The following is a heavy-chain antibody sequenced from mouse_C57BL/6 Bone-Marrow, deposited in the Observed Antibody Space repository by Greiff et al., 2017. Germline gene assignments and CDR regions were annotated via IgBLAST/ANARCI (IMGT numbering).Heavy chain of an antibody. CDR3: CRRGDIYYGHYYAMDY. Sequence: QVQLQQSGPELVKPGASVKISCKASGYAFSSSWMTWVKQRPGQGLEWIGRIYPGDGGTNYNGKFKGKATLTADTSSSTAYMQLSSLTSEDSAVYFCCRRGDIYYGHYYAMDYWGQGASVTVAS. V-gene: IGHV1-82*01. D-gene: IGHD2-1*01. CDR2: IYPGDGGT. CDR1: GYAFSSSW. J-gene: IGHJ4*01.